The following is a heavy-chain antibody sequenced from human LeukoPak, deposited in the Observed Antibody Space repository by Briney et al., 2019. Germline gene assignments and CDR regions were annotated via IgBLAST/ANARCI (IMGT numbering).Heavy chain of an antibody. D-gene: IGHD6-13*01. V-gene: IGHV3-30-3*01. J-gene: IGHJ6*02. CDR2: ISYDGSNK. CDR1: GFTFSSYA. CDR3: ARDCFCSGSSWCDYYYYYGMDV. Sequence: GGSLRLSCAASGFTFSSYAMHWVRQAPGKGLEWVAVISYDGSNKYYADSVKGRFTISRDNSKNTLYLQMNSLRAEDTAVYHCARDCFCSGSSWCDYYYYYGMDVWGQGTTVTVSS.